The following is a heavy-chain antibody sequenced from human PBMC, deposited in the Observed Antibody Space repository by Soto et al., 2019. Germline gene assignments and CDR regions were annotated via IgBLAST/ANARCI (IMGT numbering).Heavy chain of an antibody. Sequence: PSETLSLTCTVSGGSISSSSYCWGWIRKPPGKGLEWIGSIYYSGSTYYNPSLKSRVTISVDTSKNQFSLKLSSVTAADTAVYYCARRDRYYYDSSAIILGGTFDYWGQGTLVTVSS. CDR2: IYYSGST. CDR1: GGSISSSSYC. J-gene: IGHJ4*02. D-gene: IGHD3-22*01. V-gene: IGHV4-39*01. CDR3: ARRDRYYYDSSAIILGGTFDY.